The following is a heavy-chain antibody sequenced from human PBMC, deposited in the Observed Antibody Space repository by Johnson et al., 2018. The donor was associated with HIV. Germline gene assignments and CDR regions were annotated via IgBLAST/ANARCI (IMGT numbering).Heavy chain of an antibody. Sequence: QVQLVESGGGVVQPGRSLRLSCAASGFTFSSNAIHWVRQAPGKGLEWVAVISSDGTNTYYTDSVKGRFTISRDNTKNTVSLQMNSLRVEDTAVYYCAKETRDSRSAFDIWGQGTMVTVSS. D-gene: IGHD3-22*01. CDR1: GFTFSSNA. J-gene: IGHJ3*02. V-gene: IGHV3-30*04. CDR2: ISSDGTNT. CDR3: AKETRDSRSAFDI.